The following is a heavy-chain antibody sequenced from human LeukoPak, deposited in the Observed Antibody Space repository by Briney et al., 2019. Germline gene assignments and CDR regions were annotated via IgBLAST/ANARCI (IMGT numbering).Heavy chain of an antibody. V-gene: IGHV3-23*01. CDR1: GFTFSSYA. CDR3: AKSHPPKVGATVLDDY. J-gene: IGHJ4*02. CDR2: ISGSGGST. Sequence: GGSLRLSCAASGFTFSSYAMSWVRQAPGKGREWVSAISGSGGSTYYADSVKGRFTISRDNSKNTLYLQMNSLRAEDTAVCYCAKSHPPKVGATVLDDYWGQGTLVTVSS. D-gene: IGHD1-26*01.